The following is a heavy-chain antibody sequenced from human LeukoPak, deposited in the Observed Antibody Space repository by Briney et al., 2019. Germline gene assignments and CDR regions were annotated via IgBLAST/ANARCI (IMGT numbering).Heavy chain of an antibody. CDR3: ARLKGGDFWSGYSYYYYMDV. D-gene: IGHD3-3*01. Sequence: ASAKVSCKASGYTFTSYVISWVRQAPGQGLEWMGWISAYNGNTNYAQKLQGRVTMTTDTSTSTAYMELRSLRSDDTAVYYCARLKGGDFWSGYSYYYYMDVWGKGTTVTVSS. CDR2: ISAYNGNT. J-gene: IGHJ6*03. V-gene: IGHV1-18*01. CDR1: GYTFTSYV.